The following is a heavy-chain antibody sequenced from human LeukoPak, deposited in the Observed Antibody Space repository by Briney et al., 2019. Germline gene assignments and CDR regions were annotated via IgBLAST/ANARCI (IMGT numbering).Heavy chain of an antibody. D-gene: IGHD3/OR15-3a*01. CDR3: ARDGHDPDDAFDI. J-gene: IGHJ3*02. V-gene: IGHV3-21*01. CDR1: GFTFSSYS. Sequence: GRSLRLSCAASGFTFSSYSMNWVRQAPGKGLEWVSSISSSSSYIYYADSVKGRFTISRDNAKNSLYLQMNSLRAEDTAVYYCARDGHDPDDAFDIWGQGTMVTVSS. CDR2: ISSSSSYI.